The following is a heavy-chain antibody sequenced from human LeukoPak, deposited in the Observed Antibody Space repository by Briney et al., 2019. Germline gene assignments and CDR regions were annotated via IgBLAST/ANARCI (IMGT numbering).Heavy chain of an antibody. CDR1: GGTFSSYA. Sequence: GASVKVSCKASGGTFSSYAISWVRRAPGQGLEWMGGIIPIFGTANYAQKFQGRVTITADESTSTAYMELSSLRSKDTAVYYCAREIAVAGPDRYYYYGMDVWGQGTTVTVSS. V-gene: IGHV1-69*13. CDR2: IIPIFGTA. J-gene: IGHJ6*02. CDR3: AREIAVAGPDRYYYYGMDV. D-gene: IGHD6-19*01.